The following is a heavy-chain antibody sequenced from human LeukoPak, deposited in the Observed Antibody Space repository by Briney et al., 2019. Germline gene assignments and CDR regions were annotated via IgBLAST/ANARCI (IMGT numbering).Heavy chain of an antibody. V-gene: IGHV1-24*01. CDR2: FDPEEGKT. Sequence: ASVKVSCKVSGYMLSELSMHWVRQAPGEGLEWMGGFDPEEGKTIYAQKFRGRVIMTEDPSTDTAYMELSSLRSEDTAVYYCARDRPVAGTYYYYGMDVWGQGTTVTVSS. D-gene: IGHD6-19*01. CDR3: ARDRPVAGTYYYYGMDV. J-gene: IGHJ6*02. CDR1: GYMLSELS.